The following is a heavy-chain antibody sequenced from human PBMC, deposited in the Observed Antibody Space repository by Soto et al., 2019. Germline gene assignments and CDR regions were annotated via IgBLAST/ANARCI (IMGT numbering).Heavy chain of an antibody. CDR1: GFTFSSYA. CDR3: ARDRYYDSSGYYYVYY. CDR2: ISYDGSNK. Sequence: QVQLVESGGGVVQPGRSLRLSCAASGFTFSSYAMHWVRQAPGKGLEWVAVISYDGSNKYYADSVKGRFTISRDNSKNLLYLQMNSLRAEDTAVYYCARDRYYDSSGYYYVYYWGQRSLVTVSS. D-gene: IGHD3-22*01. V-gene: IGHV3-30-3*01. J-gene: IGHJ4*02.